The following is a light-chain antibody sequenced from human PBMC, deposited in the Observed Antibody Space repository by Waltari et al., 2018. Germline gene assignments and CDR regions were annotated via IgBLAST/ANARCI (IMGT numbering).Light chain of an antibody. J-gene: IGKJ2*01. CDR3: QQYYSTPNT. Sequence: DIVVTQSPDSLAVSLGERATMNCKSSQSLLHTNNKNYLAWYHLRPGQPPNLLIYWASTREAGVPGRFSGSGSGTDFTLTISGLQAEDVAVYYCQQYYSTPNTFGQGTKLEIK. CDR2: WAS. V-gene: IGKV4-1*01. CDR1: QSLLHTNNKNY.